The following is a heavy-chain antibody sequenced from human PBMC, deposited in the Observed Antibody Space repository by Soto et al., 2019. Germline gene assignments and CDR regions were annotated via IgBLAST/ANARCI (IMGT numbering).Heavy chain of an antibody. V-gene: IGHV4-31*11. CDR3: GRATLAGCAYL. CDR2: ISYSGSS. J-gene: IGHJ5*02. D-gene: IGHD6-19*01. CDR1: GGSNSRDGYY. Sequence: PSETLSLTCAVSGGSNSRDGYYWSWIRQHPGKGLEWIAYISYSGSSYSNPSLKSRVTISADTSKNQFSLRLTSVTAADTAVYFCGRATLAGCAYLWGQGTLVTVPA.